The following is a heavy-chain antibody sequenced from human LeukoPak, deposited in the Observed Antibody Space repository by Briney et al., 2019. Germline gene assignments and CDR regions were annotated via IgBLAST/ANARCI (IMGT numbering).Heavy chain of an antibody. CDR3: AGDLGPRVFDY. CDR1: GGAISSYY. J-gene: IGHJ4*02. D-gene: IGHD6-13*01. CDR2: IYYSGGT. Sequence: PSETLCLTCTVSGGAISSYYWSWIRQPPGKGLERIGYIYYSGGTKYNPSLMSRVTISVDRAQNQFSLSLSSVTAADTAVYYCAGDLGPRVFDYWGQGTLVTVSS. V-gene: IGHV4-59*01.